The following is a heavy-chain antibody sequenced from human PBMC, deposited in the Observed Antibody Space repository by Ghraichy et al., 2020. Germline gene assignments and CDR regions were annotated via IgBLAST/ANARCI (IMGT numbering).Heavy chain of an antibody. Sequence: GESLNISCAASGFTFSSYAMSWVRQAPGKGLEWVSAISGSGGSTYYADSVKGRFTISRDNSKNTLYLQMNSLRAEDTAVYYCAKVADDILTGYYKGYYYYGMDVWGQGTTVTVSS. CDR2: ISGSGGST. CDR1: GFTFSSYA. V-gene: IGHV3-23*01. D-gene: IGHD3-9*01. CDR3: AKVADDILTGYYKGYYYYGMDV. J-gene: IGHJ6*02.